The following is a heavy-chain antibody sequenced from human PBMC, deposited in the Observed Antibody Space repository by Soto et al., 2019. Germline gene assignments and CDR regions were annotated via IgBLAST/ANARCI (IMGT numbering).Heavy chain of an antibody. J-gene: IGHJ6*02. CDR1: GYTFTTYD. Sequence: QVPLVQSGGEVKKPGASVKVSCKASGYTFTTYDLSWVRQAPGQGLEWMGWISAYNGNTNYAQNLQGRVTMTTDTSTSTAYMELRSLRSDDTAVYYCARVIGYYYHMDGWGQGTTVTVSS. CDR3: ARVIGYYYHMDG. V-gene: IGHV1-18*01. CDR2: ISAYNGNT. D-gene: IGHD3-22*01.